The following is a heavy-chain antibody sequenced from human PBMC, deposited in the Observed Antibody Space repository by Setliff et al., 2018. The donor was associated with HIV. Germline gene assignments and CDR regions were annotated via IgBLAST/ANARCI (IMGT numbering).Heavy chain of an antibody. V-gene: IGHV4-34*01. CDR2: MNQSGTT. J-gene: IGHJ4*02. D-gene: IGHD3-10*01. CDR1: GTSFSDHY. Sequence: SETLSLTCSVYGTSFSDHYWSWVRQTPGKGLEWIGEMNQSGTTNYNPSLKSRVTMSIDTSERQFSLKLTSVTAADTAVYYCAREESTEDYGSGSYGPTFPPPLIYWGQGTLVTVSS. CDR3: AREESTEDYGSGSYGPTFPPPLIY.